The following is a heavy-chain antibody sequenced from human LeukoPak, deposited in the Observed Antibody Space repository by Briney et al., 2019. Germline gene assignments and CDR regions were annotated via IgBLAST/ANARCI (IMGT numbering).Heavy chain of an antibody. J-gene: IGHJ4*02. V-gene: IGHV3-21*01. CDR2: ITGDCKYI. Sequence: GRSLRLSCAASGFIFKTYTMTWVRQAPGKGLEWVSSITGDCKYITYADSVKGRFTISRDNAKNSLYLQVASLRGDDTATYYCAREGNDYYYDQWGQGTLVTVSP. CDR1: GFIFKTYT. D-gene: IGHD3-16*01. CDR3: AREGNDYYYDQ.